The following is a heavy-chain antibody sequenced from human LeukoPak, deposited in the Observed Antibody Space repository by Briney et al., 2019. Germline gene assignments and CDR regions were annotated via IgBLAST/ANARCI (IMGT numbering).Heavy chain of an antibody. CDR3: ARDLSYYYGSGSHDYDYYYMDV. V-gene: IGHV4-38-2*02. CDR1: GYSISSGYY. CDR2: IYHSGST. D-gene: IGHD3-10*01. Sequence: PSETLSLTCAVSGYSISSGYYWGWIRQPPGKGLEWFGSIYHSGSTYYNPSLKSRVTISVDTSKNQFSLKRSSVTAADTAVYYCARDLSYYYGSGSHDYDYYYMDVWGKGTTVTVSS. J-gene: IGHJ6*03.